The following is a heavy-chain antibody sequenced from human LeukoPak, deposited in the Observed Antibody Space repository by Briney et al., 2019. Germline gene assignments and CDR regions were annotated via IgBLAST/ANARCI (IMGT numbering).Heavy chain of an antibody. CDR3: ARDLGRGYSYGYWGDYYYGMDV. Sequence: PSETLSLTCTVSGGSISSYYWSWIRQPPGKGLEWIGYIYYSGSTNYNPSLKSRVTISVDTSKNQFSLKLSSVTAADTAVYYCARDLGRGYSYGYWGDYYYGMDVWGQGTTVTVSS. V-gene: IGHV4-59*01. CDR2: IYYSGST. D-gene: IGHD5-18*01. CDR1: GGSISSYY. J-gene: IGHJ6*02.